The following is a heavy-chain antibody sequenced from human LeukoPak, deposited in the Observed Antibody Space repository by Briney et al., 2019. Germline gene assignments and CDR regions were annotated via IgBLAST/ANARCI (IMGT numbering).Heavy chain of an antibody. V-gene: IGHV4-39*07. CDR1: GGSISSTSYY. D-gene: IGHD6-19*01. CDR2: MYYSGST. CDR3: ARRPEPGIAVADYYYYMDV. Sequence: SETLSLTCTVSGGSISSTSYYWGWIRQPPGKGLEWIGSMYYSGSTYYNPSLKSRVTISVDTSKNQFSLKLSSVTAADTAVYYCARRPEPGIAVADYYYYMDVWGKGTTVTISS. J-gene: IGHJ6*03.